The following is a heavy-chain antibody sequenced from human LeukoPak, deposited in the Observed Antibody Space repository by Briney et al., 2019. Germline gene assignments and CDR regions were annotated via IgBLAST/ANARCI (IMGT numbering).Heavy chain of an antibody. V-gene: IGHV3-7*01. D-gene: IGHD6-13*01. CDR3: ARDSRGSSWFFDY. CDR1: GFTLSSYW. CDR2: IKEDGSEK. Sequence: GGSLRLSCAASGFTLSSYWMSWVRQAPGKGLEWVANIKEDGSEKYYVDSVKGRFTISRDNAKNSLYLQMNSLRVEDTAVYYCARDSRGSSWFFDYWGQGALVTVSS. J-gene: IGHJ4*02.